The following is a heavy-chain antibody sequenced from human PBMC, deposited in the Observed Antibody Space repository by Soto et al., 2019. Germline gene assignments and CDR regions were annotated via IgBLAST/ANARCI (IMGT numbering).Heavy chain of an antibody. Sequence: ASVKVSCKASGYTFTGYYMHWVRQAPGQGLERMGWINPNSGGINYAQKFQGRVTMTRDTSITTGYMELSSLRSDDTAVYYCARNISGDSEGIDIWGQGTMVTVSS. J-gene: IGHJ3*02. V-gene: IGHV1-2*02. D-gene: IGHD4-17*01. CDR1: GYTFTGYY. CDR2: INPNSGGI. CDR3: ARNISGDSEGIDI.